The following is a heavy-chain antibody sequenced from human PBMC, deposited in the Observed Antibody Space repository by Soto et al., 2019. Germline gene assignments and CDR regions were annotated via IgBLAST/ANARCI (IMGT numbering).Heavy chain of an antibody. CDR1: GFTFSSYG. V-gene: IGHV3-30*18. J-gene: IGHJ6*02. D-gene: IGHD3-3*01. CDR2: ISYDGSNK. CDR3: AKDEYYDFWSGYYKGYYYYGMDV. Sequence: GGSLRLSCAASGFTFSSYGMHWVRQAPGKGLEWVAVISYDGSNKYYADSVKGRFTISRDNSKNTLYLQMNSLRAEDTAVYYCAKDEYYDFWSGYYKGYYYYGMDVWGQGTTVTVSS.